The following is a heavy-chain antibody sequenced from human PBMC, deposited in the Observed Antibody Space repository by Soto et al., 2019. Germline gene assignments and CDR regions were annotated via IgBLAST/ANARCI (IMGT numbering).Heavy chain of an antibody. CDR3: ARFLNRSAYSSSYYFDY. J-gene: IGHJ4*01. Sequence: PSETLSLTCAVYGGSFSGYYWSWIRQPPGKGLEWIGEINHSGSTNYNPSLKSRVTISVDTSKNQFSLKLSSVTAADTAVYYCARFLNRSAYSSSYYFDYWGHGTLVTVS. D-gene: IGHD6-6*01. CDR2: INHSGST. V-gene: IGHV4-34*01. CDR1: GGSFSGYY.